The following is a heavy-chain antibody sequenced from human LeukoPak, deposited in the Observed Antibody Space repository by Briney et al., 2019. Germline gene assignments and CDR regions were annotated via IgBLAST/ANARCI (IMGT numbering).Heavy chain of an antibody. CDR3: AKASSAGDSSSWHY. Sequence: PGGSLRLSCAASGFTFSSYWMHWVRQAPGRGLEWVSSISPTGGAIFYADSLRGRFTISRDNAKNSLYLQMNSLRAEDTAVYYCAKASSAGDSSSWHYWGQGILVTVSS. CDR2: ISPTGGAI. J-gene: IGHJ4*02. D-gene: IGHD6-13*01. V-gene: IGHV3-21*04. CDR1: GFTFSSYW.